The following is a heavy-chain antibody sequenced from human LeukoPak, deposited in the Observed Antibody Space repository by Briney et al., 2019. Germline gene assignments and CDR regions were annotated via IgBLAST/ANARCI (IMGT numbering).Heavy chain of an antibody. CDR2: ISAYNGNT. CDR3: ASHPFYGDYHDAFDI. D-gene: IGHD4-17*01. V-gene: IGHV1-18*01. J-gene: IGHJ3*02. Sequence: SVKVSCKASGYTFTSYGISWVRQAPGQGLEWMGWISAYNGNTNYAQKLQGRVTMTTDTSTSTAYMELRSLRSDDTAVYYCASHPFYGDYHDAFDIWGQGTMVTVSS. CDR1: GYTFTSYG.